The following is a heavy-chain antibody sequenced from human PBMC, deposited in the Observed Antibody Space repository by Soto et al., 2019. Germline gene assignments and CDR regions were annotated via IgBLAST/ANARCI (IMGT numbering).Heavy chain of an antibody. D-gene: IGHD2-2*02. CDR1: GFTFGAYW. CDR2: IKQDGSEK. CDR3: ARDNQVLYGYYYGMDV. Sequence: GGSLRLSCAASGFTFGAYWMNWVRQTPGKGLEWVANIKQDGSEKYYVDSVKGRFTISRDNAKSSLYLQMNSLRAEDTAVYYCARDNQVLYGYYYGMDVWGQGTTVTVSS. J-gene: IGHJ6*02. V-gene: IGHV3-7*01.